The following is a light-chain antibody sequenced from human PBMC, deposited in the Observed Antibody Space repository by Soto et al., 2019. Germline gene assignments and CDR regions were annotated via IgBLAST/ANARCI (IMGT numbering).Light chain of an antibody. CDR2: EGS. Sequence: QSALTQPASVSGSPGQSITISCTGTTSDVGSYNLVSWYQQHPGKAPKLMIYEGSKRPSGVSNRFSGSKSGNTASLTISGLQAEDAADYYCCSYAGTWVFGGGTQLTVL. J-gene: IGLJ3*02. CDR3: CSYAGTWV. CDR1: TSDVGSYNL. V-gene: IGLV2-23*01.